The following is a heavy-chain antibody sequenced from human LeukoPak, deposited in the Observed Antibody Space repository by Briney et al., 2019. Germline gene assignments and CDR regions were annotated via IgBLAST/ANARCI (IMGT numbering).Heavy chain of an antibody. CDR2: ISYDGSNK. D-gene: IGHD2-2*01. J-gene: IGHJ5*02. CDR3: AKGRYCSSTSCYSRPLGFDP. CDR1: GFTFSSYG. Sequence: GGSLRLSCAASGFTFSSYGMHWVRQAPGKGLEWVAVISYDGSNKYYADSVKGRFTISRDNSKNTLYLQMNSLRAEDTAVYYCAKGRYCSSTSCYSRPLGFDPWGQGTLVTVSS. V-gene: IGHV3-30*18.